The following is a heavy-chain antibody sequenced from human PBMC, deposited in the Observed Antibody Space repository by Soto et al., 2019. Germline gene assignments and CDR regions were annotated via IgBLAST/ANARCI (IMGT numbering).Heavy chain of an antibody. CDR1: GFTFSSHA. CDR3: AKDLRFFGVGTDYYFDY. Sequence: GGTLRLTCAVSGFTFSSHALSWVRPAPGKGLEWVSAISGSGGSTYYADSVKGRFTISRDNSKNTLYLQMNSLRAEDTAVYYCAKDLRFFGVGTDYYFDYWGQGTLVTVSS. CDR2: ISGSGGST. V-gene: IGHV3-23*01. J-gene: IGHJ4*02. D-gene: IGHD3-3*01.